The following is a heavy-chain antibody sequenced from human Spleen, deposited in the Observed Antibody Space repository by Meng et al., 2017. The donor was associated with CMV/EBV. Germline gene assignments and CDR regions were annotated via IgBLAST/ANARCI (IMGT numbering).Heavy chain of an antibody. CDR3: ARVPKNPYSSSEKGWFYYGMDV. Sequence: GESLKISCAASGFTFIAYSMNWVRQAPGKGLEWLSSISSSSSYINYADSVKGRFTISRDNAKNSLYLQMNSLRAEDTAVYYCARVPKNPYSSSEKGWFYYGMDVWGQGTTVTVSS. CDR1: GFTFIAYS. CDR2: ISSSSSYI. D-gene: IGHD6-6*01. V-gene: IGHV3-21*01. J-gene: IGHJ6*02.